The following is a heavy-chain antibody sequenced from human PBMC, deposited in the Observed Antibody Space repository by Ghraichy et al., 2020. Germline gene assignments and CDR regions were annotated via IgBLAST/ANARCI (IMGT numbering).Heavy chain of an antibody. J-gene: IGHJ5*02. CDR2: IYWDDDK. Sequence: SGPTLVKPTQTLTLTCTFSGFSLSTSGVGVGWIRQPPGKALEWLALIYWDDDKRYSPSLKSRLTITKDTSKNQVVLTMTNMDPVDTATYYCAHNFLYYYGSGSYLSGINWFDPWGQGTLVTVSS. V-gene: IGHV2-5*02. CDR3: AHNFLYYYGSGSYLSGINWFDP. D-gene: IGHD3-10*01. CDR1: GFSLSTSGVG.